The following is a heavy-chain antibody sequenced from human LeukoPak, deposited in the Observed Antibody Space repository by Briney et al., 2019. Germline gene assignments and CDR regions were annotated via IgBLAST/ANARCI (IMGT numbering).Heavy chain of an antibody. Sequence: GGSLRLSCAASGFTFSSYWMSWVRQAPGKGLEWVANIKQDGSEKYYVDSVKGRFTISRDNAKDSLYLQMNSLRAEDTAVYYCAKRYYGNWFDPWGQGTLVTVSS. J-gene: IGHJ5*02. CDR3: AKRYYGNWFDP. CDR1: GFTFSSYW. D-gene: IGHD3-22*01. V-gene: IGHV3-7*01. CDR2: IKQDGSEK.